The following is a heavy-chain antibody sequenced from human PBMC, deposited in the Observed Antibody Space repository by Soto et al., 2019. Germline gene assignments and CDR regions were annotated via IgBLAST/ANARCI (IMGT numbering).Heavy chain of an antibody. CDR2: ITSDGSST. D-gene: IGHD2-8*01. V-gene: IGHV3-74*01. Sequence: EVQLVESGGGLVQPGGSLRLSCAASGFTFSRYWMHWVRQAPGKGLVWVSRITSDGSSTSYADSVKGRFNISRDNAKNTLYLQMNSLRDEDTAVYYCARGVSLNWYFDLWGRGTLVTVSS. J-gene: IGHJ2*01. CDR3: ARGVSLNWYFDL. CDR1: GFTFSRYW.